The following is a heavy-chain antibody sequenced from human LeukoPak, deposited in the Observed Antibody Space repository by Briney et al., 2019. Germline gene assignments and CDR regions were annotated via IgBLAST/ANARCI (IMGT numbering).Heavy chain of an antibody. D-gene: IGHD2-15*01. CDR2: IHYSGDI. CDR1: GAPIRTSY. V-gene: IGHV4-59*01. Sequence: SETLSLTCTVSGAPIRTSYWYWIRQPPGKGLEWIGYIHYSGDINYNPSLKSRVTISAYTSKNQLSLKLSSVTAADTAVYYCARVGCSGGSCYPDYWGQGTLVTVSS. CDR3: ARVGCSGGSCYPDY. J-gene: IGHJ4*02.